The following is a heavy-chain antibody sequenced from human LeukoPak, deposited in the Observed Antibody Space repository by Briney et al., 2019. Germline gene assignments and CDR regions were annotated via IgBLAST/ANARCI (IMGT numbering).Heavy chain of an antibody. J-gene: IGHJ4*02. CDR1: GFTFSSYA. CDR2: ISGSGGST. CDR3: AIPRPYSSGWYLPFDY. D-gene: IGHD6-19*01. V-gene: IGHV3-23*01. Sequence: PGGSLRLSCAASGFTFSSYAMSWVRQAPGKGLEWVSAISGSGGSTYYADSVKGRFTISRDNSKNTLYLQMNSLRAEDTAVYYCAIPRPYSSGWYLPFDYWGQGTLVTVSS.